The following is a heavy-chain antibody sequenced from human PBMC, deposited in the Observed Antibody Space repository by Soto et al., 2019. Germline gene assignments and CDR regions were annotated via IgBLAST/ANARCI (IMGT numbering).Heavy chain of an antibody. CDR2: IIPILGIA. CDR3: ARDRPSKMPRYYYDTSVYSN. D-gene: IGHD3-22*01. V-gene: IGHV1-69*04. CDR1: GSTVSIYT. J-gene: IGHJ1*01. Sequence: SVNGSGRASGSTVSIYTISWVPQAPGQGLEWMGRIIPILGIANYAQKFQGRVTITADKSTSTAYMELSSLRSEDTAVDYCARDRPSKMPRYYYDTSVYSNWGRG.